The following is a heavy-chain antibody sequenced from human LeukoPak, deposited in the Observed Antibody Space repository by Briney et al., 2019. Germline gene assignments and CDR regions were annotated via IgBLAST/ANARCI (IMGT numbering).Heavy chain of an antibody. CDR2: ISGSGGST. CDR1: GGSISSNY. V-gene: IGHV3-23*01. D-gene: IGHD2-2*01. Sequence: QPSETLSLTCTVSGGSISSNYWSWVRQAPGKGLEWVSAISGSGGSTYYADPVKGRFTISRDNSKNPLYLQMNSLRAADTAVYYCAKDSGPYCSSTSCYSLDYWGQGTLVTVSS. J-gene: IGHJ4*02. CDR3: AKDSGPYCSSTSCYSLDY.